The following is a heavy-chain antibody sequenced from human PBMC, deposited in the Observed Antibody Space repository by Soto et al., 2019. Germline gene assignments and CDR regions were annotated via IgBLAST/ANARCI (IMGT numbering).Heavy chain of an antibody. V-gene: IGHV1-46*01. Sequence: ASVKVSCKASGYTFTSYYMHWVRQAPGQGLEWMGIINPSGGSTSYAQKFQGRVTMTRDTSTSTVYMELSSLRSEDTAVYYCARDGSYSSSSDFWTHPRGQATFVTVSS. CDR2: INPSGGST. CDR3: ARDGSYSSSSDFWTHP. CDR1: GYTFTSYY. J-gene: IGHJ5*02. D-gene: IGHD6-6*01.